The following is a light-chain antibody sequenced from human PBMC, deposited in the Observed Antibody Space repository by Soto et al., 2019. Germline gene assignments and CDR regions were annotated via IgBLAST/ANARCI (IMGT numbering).Light chain of an antibody. CDR1: RSISIY. V-gene: IGKV1-39*01. Sequence: DIQMSQSPSSLSASVGDRVTITCRASRSISIYLNWYQQRPGKAPNLLIYGATSLQSGVPSRFSGSGSGTDFTLTISSLPPEDFATYYCQQGYDTPYTFGQGTKLEIK. J-gene: IGKJ2*01. CDR2: GAT. CDR3: QQGYDTPYT.